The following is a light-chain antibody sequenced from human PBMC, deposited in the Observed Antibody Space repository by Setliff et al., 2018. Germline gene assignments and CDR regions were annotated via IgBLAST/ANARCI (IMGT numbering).Light chain of an antibody. Sequence: QSVLTQPASVSGSPGQSITISCTGTSNDIGHSHYVSWCQQHPGKVPQLIIYDVSIRPSGVSDRFSAHKSGNTASLSISGLQIEDEGYYYCASYTSITTGVFGTGTKGTVL. V-gene: IGLV2-14*03. CDR3: ASYTSITTGV. CDR1: SNDIGHSHY. J-gene: IGLJ1*01. CDR2: DVS.